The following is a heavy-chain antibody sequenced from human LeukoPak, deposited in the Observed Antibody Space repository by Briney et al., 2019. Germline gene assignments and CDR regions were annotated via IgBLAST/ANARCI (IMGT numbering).Heavy chain of an antibody. V-gene: IGHV4-34*11. J-gene: IGHJ4*02. CDR3: ARENWGYFDY. Sequence: SETLSLTCAVYGGSFSGYYWSWIRQPPGKGLEWIGCIYYSGSTNYNPSLKTRVTMSVDTSKDQFSLKLSSVTAADTAVYYCARENWGYFDYWGQGTLVTVSS. D-gene: IGHD7-27*01. CDR1: GGSFSGYY. CDR2: IYYSGST.